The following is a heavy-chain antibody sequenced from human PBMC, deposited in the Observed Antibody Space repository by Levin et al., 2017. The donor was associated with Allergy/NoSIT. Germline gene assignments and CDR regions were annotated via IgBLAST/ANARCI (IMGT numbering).Heavy chain of an antibody. J-gene: IGHJ4*02. CDR2: ISGSGGYT. V-gene: IGHV3-23*01. CDR1: GFTFSSYA. Sequence: QAGGSLRLSCAASGFTFSSYAMNWVRQAPGKGLEWVSVISGSGGYTYYADSVKGRFTISRDNSKNTLYLQMNSLRAEDTALYYCAKEPPYCGGDCYSIVDSWGQGTLVTVSS. D-gene: IGHD2-21*02. CDR3: AKEPPYCGGDCYSIVDS.